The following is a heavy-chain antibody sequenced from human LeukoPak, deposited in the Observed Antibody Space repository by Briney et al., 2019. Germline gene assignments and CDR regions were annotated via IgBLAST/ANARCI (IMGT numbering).Heavy chain of an antibody. V-gene: IGHV3-74*01. D-gene: IGHD1/OR15-1a*01. CDR3: STVEHF. J-gene: IGHJ4*02. CDR1: GLTLSGYW. Sequence: GGSLRHSCSASGLTLSGYWMHWVGQIPGKGLVWVSRIDSDGSGTSYADSVKGRFTISRDDVKNMLYLQMNSLRVEDTGLYYCSTVEHFWGQGTLVTVSS. CDR2: IDSDGSGT.